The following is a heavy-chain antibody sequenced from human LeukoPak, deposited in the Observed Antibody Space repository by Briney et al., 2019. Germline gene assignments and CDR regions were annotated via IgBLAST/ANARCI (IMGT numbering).Heavy chain of an antibody. D-gene: IGHD3-10*01. CDR3: ARDLAIGALDY. J-gene: IGHJ4*02. V-gene: IGHV1-2*02. CDR1: GYTFTGYY. CDR2: INPNSGGT. Sequence: ASVKVSFKASGYTFTGYYMHWVRQAPRQGLEWMGWINPNSGGTNYAQKFQGGVTMTRDTSISTAYMELSRLRSDDTAVYYCARDLAIGALDYWGQGTLVTVSS.